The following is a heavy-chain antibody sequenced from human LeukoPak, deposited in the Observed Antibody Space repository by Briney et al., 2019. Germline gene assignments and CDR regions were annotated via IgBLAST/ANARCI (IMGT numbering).Heavy chain of an antibody. V-gene: IGHV1-18*01. CDR2: ISAYNGNT. CDR3: ARGSYYYDSSGYYFY. Sequence: GASVKVSCKASGYTFTSYGISWVRQAPGQGLEWMGWISAYNGNTNYAQKLQGRVTMTTDTSTSTAYMELRSLRSDDPAVYYCARGSYYYDSSGYYFYWGQGTLVTVSS. J-gene: IGHJ4*02. CDR1: GYTFTSYG. D-gene: IGHD3-22*01.